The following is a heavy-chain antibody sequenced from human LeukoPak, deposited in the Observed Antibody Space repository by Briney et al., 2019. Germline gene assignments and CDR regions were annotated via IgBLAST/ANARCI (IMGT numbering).Heavy chain of an antibody. J-gene: IGHJ4*02. CDR2: IYSGGST. V-gene: IGHV3-66*01. D-gene: IGHD6-13*01. Sequence: GGSLRLSCAASGFSVRSNYMSWVRQAPGKGLEWVSVIYSGGSTYHADSVKGRFTISRDDSRNTLFLQMNSLRVEDTAVYYCARAGPSSSWHQFDYWGQGTLVTVSS. CDR1: GFSVRSNY. CDR3: ARAGPSSSWHQFDY.